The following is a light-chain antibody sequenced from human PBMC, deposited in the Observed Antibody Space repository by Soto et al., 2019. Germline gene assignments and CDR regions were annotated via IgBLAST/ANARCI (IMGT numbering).Light chain of an antibody. Sequence: DIQMTQSPSTLSASVGDRVTITCRAIQSISSGLAWYRQKPGKAPKLLIYDASSLESGVPSRFSGSGSGTEFTLTISSLQADDFATYYGQQYNSYPYTFGQGTKLEIK. CDR1: QSISSG. V-gene: IGKV1-5*01. J-gene: IGKJ2*01. CDR2: DAS. CDR3: QQYNSYPYT.